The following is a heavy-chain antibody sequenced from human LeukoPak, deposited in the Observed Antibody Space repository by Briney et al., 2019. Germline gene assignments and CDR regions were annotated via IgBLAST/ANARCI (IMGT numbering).Heavy chain of an antibody. Sequence: PSETLSLTCTVSAGSISSYYWSWIRQPAGKGLEWIGRIYTSGSTNYNPSLKSRVTISVDKSKNQFSLKLSSVTAADTAVYYCARDYCSSTSCYEWFDPWGQGTLVTVSS. D-gene: IGHD2-2*01. CDR2: IYTSGST. CDR1: AGSISSYY. CDR3: ARDYCSSTSCYEWFDP. V-gene: IGHV4-4*07. J-gene: IGHJ5*02.